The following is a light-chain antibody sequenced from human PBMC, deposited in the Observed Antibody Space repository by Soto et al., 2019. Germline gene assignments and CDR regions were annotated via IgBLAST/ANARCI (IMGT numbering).Light chain of an antibody. CDR1: QSIKSSS. Sequence: EIVLTQSPGTLSLSPGERATLSCRASQSIKSSSLAWYQQRPGQAPRLLIYGASSRATGIPDKFSGSGSGTDFTLSTCCMEREESGVHPSYEDTWSPPGRFAEGTKVDIK. CDR2: GAS. V-gene: IGKV3-20*01. J-gene: IGKJ1*01. CDR3: YEDTWSPPGR.